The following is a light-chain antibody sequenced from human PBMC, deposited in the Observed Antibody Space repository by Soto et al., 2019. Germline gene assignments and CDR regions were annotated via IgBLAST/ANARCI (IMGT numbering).Light chain of an antibody. CDR3: TSYTTISTLYV. V-gene: IGLV2-18*02. J-gene: IGLJ1*01. CDR2: EVT. Sequence: QSVQTQPPSASGSPGQSLTISCTGTSSDVGFYNFVSWYQQRPGKAPKLVIYEVTKRPSGVPDRFSGSKSGNTASLTISGLQAEDEADYYCTSYTTISTLYVFGSGTKVTVL. CDR1: SSDVGFYNF.